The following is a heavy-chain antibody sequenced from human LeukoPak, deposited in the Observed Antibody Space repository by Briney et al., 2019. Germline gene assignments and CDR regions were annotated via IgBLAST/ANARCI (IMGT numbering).Heavy chain of an antibody. V-gene: IGHV4-61*02. D-gene: IGHD4-17*01. Sequence: PSQTLSLTCTVSGDSISSGSYYWNWIRQPAGKGLEWIGRIYTSGSTHYNPSLKSRVTISVDTSKNQFSLKLNSVTAADTAVYYCARTGGDYSYYFDSWAQGTLVTVSS. J-gene: IGHJ4*02. CDR1: GDSISSGSYY. CDR3: ARTGGDYSYYFDS. CDR2: IYTSGST.